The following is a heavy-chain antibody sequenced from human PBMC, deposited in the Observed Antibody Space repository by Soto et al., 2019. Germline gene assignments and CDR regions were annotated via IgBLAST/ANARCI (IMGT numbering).Heavy chain of an antibody. CDR2: IYHTGSA. Sequence: PSETLSLTCDVSGDSFTNHNWWAWVRQPPGKGLEWIGEIYHTGSATYSPSLRSRVTMSVDVSKSQVSLKLTSVTAADTAVYYCARAAWYVIDPWGQGIVVTVSS. D-gene: IGHD2-15*01. CDR3: ARAAWYVIDP. J-gene: IGHJ5*02. V-gene: IGHV4-4*02. CDR1: GDSFTNHNW.